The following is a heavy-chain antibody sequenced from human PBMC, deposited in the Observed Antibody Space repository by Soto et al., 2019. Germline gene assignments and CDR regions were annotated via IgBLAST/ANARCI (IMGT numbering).Heavy chain of an antibody. Sequence: DVQLVESGGGLAQPGGSLRLACAASGFTSRFTFGSYSMNWVRQAPGKGLEWVSYISSPFISGSTTIYYADSVKGRFTVSRDNAQNSLYLQMNNLRAEDTAVYYCVTGYFDLWGRGTLVTVSS. CDR3: VTGYFDL. V-gene: IGHV3-48*01. CDR2: ISSPFISGSTTI. J-gene: IGHJ2*01. CDR1: GFTSRFTFGSYS.